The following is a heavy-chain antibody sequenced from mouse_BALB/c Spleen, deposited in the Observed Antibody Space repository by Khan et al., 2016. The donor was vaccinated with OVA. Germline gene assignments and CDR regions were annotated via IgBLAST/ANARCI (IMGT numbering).Heavy chain of an antibody. J-gene: IGHJ3*01. CDR3: ARSGSGSFGF. CDR2: IYPGSANT. D-gene: IGHD2-2*01. CDR1: GYTFTDFY. V-gene: IGHV1-77*01. Sequence: QVQLQQSGAELARPGASVKLSCKTSGYTFTDFYINWVKQRTGQGLEWIGDIYPGSANTYYNEKFKGKATLTVDKSSSTAYMQLSSLTSDDSAVYCCARSGSGSFGFWGQGTLVTVSA.